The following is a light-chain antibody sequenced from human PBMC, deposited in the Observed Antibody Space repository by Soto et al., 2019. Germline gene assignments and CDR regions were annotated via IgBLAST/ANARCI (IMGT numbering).Light chain of an antibody. Sequence: EIVLTQSPGTLSLSPGDRATLSCRASQCIGNNYLAWYQQKPGQAPRLLIYGASSRATAIPDRFSGSGSGTAFTLTISRLEPEDFAVYYCQQYGSSPYTFGQGTKLEI. V-gene: IGKV3-20*01. CDR3: QQYGSSPYT. J-gene: IGKJ2*01. CDR1: QCIGNNY. CDR2: GAS.